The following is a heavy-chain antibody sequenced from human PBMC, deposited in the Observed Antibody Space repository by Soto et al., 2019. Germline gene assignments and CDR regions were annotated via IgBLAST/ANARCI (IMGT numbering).Heavy chain of an antibody. J-gene: IGHJ4*02. D-gene: IGHD3-22*01. Sequence: PGGSLRLSCAASGFTFSSYGMHWVRQAPGKGLEWVAVISYDGSNKYYADSVKGRFTISRDNSKNTLYLQMNSLRAEDTAVYYCAKDLEYYDSSGYSCLDYWGQGTLVTVSS. CDR3: AKDLEYYDSSGYSCLDY. CDR1: GFTFSSYG. V-gene: IGHV3-30*18. CDR2: ISYDGSNK.